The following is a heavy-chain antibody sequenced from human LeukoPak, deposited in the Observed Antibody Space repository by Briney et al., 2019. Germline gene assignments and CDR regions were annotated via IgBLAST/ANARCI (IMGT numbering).Heavy chain of an antibody. V-gene: IGHV1-2*02. D-gene: IGHD2-2*01. CDR3: ARYCSTATCSEGDVY. Sequence: ASVKVSCKASGYTFTGYYIHWVRQAPGQGLEWMGWNNPNSGDTKYAQKFQGRVTMTSDTSISTAYMELNSLRSDDTAVYYCARYCSTATCSEGDVYWGQGTLVTVSS. J-gene: IGHJ4*02. CDR1: GYTFTGYY. CDR2: NNPNSGDT.